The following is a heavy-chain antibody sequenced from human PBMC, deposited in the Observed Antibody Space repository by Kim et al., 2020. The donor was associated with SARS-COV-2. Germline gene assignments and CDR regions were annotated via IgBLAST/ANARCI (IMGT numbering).Heavy chain of an antibody. D-gene: IGHD4-17*01. CDR3: ARNLMTTVTIRDY. J-gene: IGHJ4*02. V-gene: IGHV1-69*02. Sequence: YAQKCQGRVTITADKSTSTAYMERSSLRSEDTAVYYCARNLMTTVTIRDYWGQGTLVTVSS.